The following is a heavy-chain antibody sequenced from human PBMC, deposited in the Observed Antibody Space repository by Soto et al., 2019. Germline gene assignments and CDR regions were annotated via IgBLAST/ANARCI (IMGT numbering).Heavy chain of an antibody. CDR1: GLTFSNYA. D-gene: IGHD1-26*01. V-gene: IGHV3-23*01. Sequence: GGSLRLSCATSGLTFSNYAMSWVRQAPGGGLEWVSSMSGSSSTTYYADSVRGRFTISRDRSKNTLYLQMNSLRAEDTAVYYCARGGELPDAFDIWGQGTMVTVSS. J-gene: IGHJ3*02. CDR3: ARGGELPDAFDI. CDR2: MSGSSSTT.